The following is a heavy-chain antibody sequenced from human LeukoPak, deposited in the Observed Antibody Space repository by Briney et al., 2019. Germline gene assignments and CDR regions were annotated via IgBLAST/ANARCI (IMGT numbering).Heavy chain of an antibody. Sequence: SETLSLTCAVSGASISSGGYSWTWIRQPPGKGLEWIVYIYHSGRTYYNPSLKSRVTISVDRSKNQFSLKLSSVTVADTAVYYCARSLLGYDGSAYYGSGMDVWGQGTTVTVSS. CDR3: ARSLLGYDGSAYYGSGMDV. CDR2: IYHSGRT. CDR1: GASISSGGYS. V-gene: IGHV4-30-2*01. J-gene: IGHJ6*02. D-gene: IGHD3-22*01.